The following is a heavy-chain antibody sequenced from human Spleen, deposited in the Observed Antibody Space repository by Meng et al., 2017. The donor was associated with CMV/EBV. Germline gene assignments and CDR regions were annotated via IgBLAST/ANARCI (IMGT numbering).Heavy chain of an antibody. V-gene: IGHV3-30*02. Sequence: QVELVESGGGVVQPGGSLRLSCAASGFTFSSYGMHWVRQSPGKGLEWVAFIRYDGSNKYYADSVKGRFTISRDNSKNTLYLQMNSLRAEDTAVYYCAKEGLLFRDYFDYWGQGTLVTVSS. D-gene: IGHD2-21*02. J-gene: IGHJ4*02. CDR3: AKEGLLFRDYFDY. CDR1: GFTFSSYG. CDR2: IRYDGSNK.